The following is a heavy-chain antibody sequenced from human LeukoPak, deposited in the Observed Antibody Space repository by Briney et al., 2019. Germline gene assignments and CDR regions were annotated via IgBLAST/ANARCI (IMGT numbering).Heavy chain of an antibody. CDR2: ILYDGSNE. CDR3: AKDGTGGYYYLDY. Sequence: GGSLRLSCGASGIAFSIHGMHWVRQAPGMGLEWVALILYDGSNEYYADSVQGRFTISRDSSRNTLYLQMNSLRAEDTAVYYCAKDGTGGYYYLDYWGQGTLVTVSS. V-gene: IGHV3-30*18. D-gene: IGHD2-8*02. CDR1: GIAFSIHG. J-gene: IGHJ4*02.